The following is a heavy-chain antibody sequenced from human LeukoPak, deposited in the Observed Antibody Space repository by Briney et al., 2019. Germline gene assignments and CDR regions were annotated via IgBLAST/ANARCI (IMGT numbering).Heavy chain of an antibody. D-gene: IGHD6-19*01. J-gene: IGHJ4*02. CDR3: AKDARRTFGLSSGLYRGSYYFDY. V-gene: IGHV3-23*01. CDR1: GFSLSSYA. CDR2: ISSTDAGT. Sequence: PGGSLRLSCAASGFSLSSYAMSWVRQAPGKGLEWVSAISSTDAGTYHADSVRGRFTISRDNSKNTLFLQVNSLRAEDTAVYYCAKDARRTFGLSSGLYRGSYYFDYWGQGTLVTVSS.